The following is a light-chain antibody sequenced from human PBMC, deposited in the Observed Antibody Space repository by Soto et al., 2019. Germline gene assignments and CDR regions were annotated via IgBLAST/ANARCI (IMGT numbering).Light chain of an antibody. V-gene: IGKV3-20*01. CDR1: QSIGNNY. CDR3: QQYDTSLPLYT. J-gene: IGKJ2*01. CDR2: ATS. Sequence: EIVVTQSPGTLSLSPGERATLSCRTSQSIGNNYLAWYQQKPGQAPRLLIYATSSRATGIPDRFSGSGSGTDFTLTISRLEPEDFAVYYCQQYDTSLPLYTFGQGTNLELK.